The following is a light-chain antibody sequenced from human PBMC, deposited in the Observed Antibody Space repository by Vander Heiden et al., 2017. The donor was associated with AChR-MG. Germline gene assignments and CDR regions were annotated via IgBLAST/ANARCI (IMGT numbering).Light chain of an antibody. CDR1: SSNIGAGYD. CDR3: QSYDSSLSGSWV. V-gene: IGLV1-40*01. J-gene: IGLJ3*02. CDR2: GNS. Sequence: QSVLTQPPSVSGAPGQRVTISCTGSSSNIGAGYDVHWYQQLPGTAPKRLIYGNSNRPSGVPDRFSGSKSGTSASLAITGLQAEDEADYYCQSYDSSLSGSWVFGGGTKRTVL.